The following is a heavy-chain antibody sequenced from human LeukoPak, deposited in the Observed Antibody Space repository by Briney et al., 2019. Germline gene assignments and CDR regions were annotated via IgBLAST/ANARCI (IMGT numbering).Heavy chain of an antibody. Sequence: GGSLRLSCAASGFTFSSYEMNWVRQAPGKGLEWVSYISSSGSTIYYADSVKGRFTISRDNAKNSLYLQMNSLRAEDTAVYYCAKGRAGNYYYDSSDSWGQGTLVTVSS. CDR3: AKGRAGNYYYDSSDS. D-gene: IGHD3-22*01. CDR2: ISSSGSTI. J-gene: IGHJ5*01. V-gene: IGHV3-48*03. CDR1: GFTFSSYE.